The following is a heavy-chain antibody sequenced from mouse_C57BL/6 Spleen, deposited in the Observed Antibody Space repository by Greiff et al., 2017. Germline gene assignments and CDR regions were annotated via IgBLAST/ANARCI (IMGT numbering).Heavy chain of an antibody. V-gene: IGHV2-5*01. D-gene: IGHD1-1*01. CDR3: ALPTTVDYAMDY. CDR1: GFSLTSYG. Sequence: QVQLQQSGPGLVQPSQSLSITCTVSGFSLTSYGVHWVRQSPGKGLEWLGVIWRGGSTDYNAAFMSRLSISKDNSKSHVFFKMNSLQADDTAIYYCALPTTVDYAMDYWGQGTSVTVSS. CDR2: IWRGGST. J-gene: IGHJ4*01.